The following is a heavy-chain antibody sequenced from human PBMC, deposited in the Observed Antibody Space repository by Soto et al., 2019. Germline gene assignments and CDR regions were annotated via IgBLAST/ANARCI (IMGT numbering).Heavy chain of an antibody. V-gene: IGHV3-13*01. D-gene: IGHD6-6*01. CDR3: ARSIAARPFDFDY. CDR2: IGTAGDT. Sequence: EVQLVEPGGGLVQPGGSLRLSCAASGFTFSSYDMHWVRQATGKGLEWVSAIGTAGDTYYPGSVKGRFTISRENAKNSLYLQMNSLRAEDTAVYYCARSIAARPFDFDYWGQGTLVTVSS. CDR1: GFTFSSYD. J-gene: IGHJ4*02.